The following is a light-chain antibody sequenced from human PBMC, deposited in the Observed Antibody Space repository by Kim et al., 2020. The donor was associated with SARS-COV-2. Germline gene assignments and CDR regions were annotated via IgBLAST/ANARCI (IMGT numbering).Light chain of an antibody. CDR3: SSYTTSSTRI. CDR1: SSDVGYYTF. V-gene: IGLV2-14*01. CDR2: EVN. J-gene: IGLJ1*01. Sequence: SALTQPASVSGSPGQSITISCTGTSSDVGYYTFVSWYQQHPGTAPKLLIYEVNNRPSGVSSRFSGSKSGDTASLTISGLQTEDEADYYCSSYTTSSTRIFGSGTKVTVL.